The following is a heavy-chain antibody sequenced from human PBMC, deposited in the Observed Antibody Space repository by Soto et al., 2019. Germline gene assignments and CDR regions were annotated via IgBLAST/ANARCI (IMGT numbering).Heavy chain of an antibody. Sequence: SETLSLTCTVSGGSISSGGYYWSWIRQHPGKGLEWIGYIYYSGSTYYNPSLKSRVTISVDTSKNQFSLKLSSVTAADTAVYYCAREAEYSSSSRVWYYGMDVWGQGTTVTVSS. CDR3: AREAEYSSSSRVWYYGMDV. D-gene: IGHD6-6*01. J-gene: IGHJ6*02. CDR1: GGSISSGGYY. V-gene: IGHV4-31*03. CDR2: IYYSGST.